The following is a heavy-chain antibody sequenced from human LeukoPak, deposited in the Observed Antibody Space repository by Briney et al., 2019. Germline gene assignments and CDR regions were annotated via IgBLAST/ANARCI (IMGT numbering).Heavy chain of an antibody. J-gene: IGHJ3*02. D-gene: IGHD4-17*01. Sequence: SETLSLTCTVSGGSISSYYWSWIRQPPGKGLEWIEYIYYSGSTNYNPSLKSRVTISVDTSKNQFSLKLSSVTAADTAVYYCASGRAITVTTGYDAFDIWGQGTMVTVSS. V-gene: IGHV4-59*08. CDR1: GGSISSYY. CDR2: IYYSGST. CDR3: ASGRAITVTTGYDAFDI.